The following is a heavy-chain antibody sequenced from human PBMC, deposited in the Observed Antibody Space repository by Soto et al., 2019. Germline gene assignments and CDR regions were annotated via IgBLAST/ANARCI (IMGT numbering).Heavy chain of an antibody. CDR2: IIPMFGTA. J-gene: IGHJ4*02. CDR3: ARVGPAHYYDSSGYYSPLDY. V-gene: IGHV1-69*01. CDR1: GDTFGSYA. D-gene: IGHD3-22*01. Sequence: QVQLVQSGAEVKKPGSSVKVSCKASGDTFGSYAINWVRQAPGQGLEWMGGIIPMFGTANYAQKFKGRVTITAGESTSTVYMELSSLRSEATAVYYCARVGPAHYYDSSGYYSPLDYWGQGTLVTVSS.